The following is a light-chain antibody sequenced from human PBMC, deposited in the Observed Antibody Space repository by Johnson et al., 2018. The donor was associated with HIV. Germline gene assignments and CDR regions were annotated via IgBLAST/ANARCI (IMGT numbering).Light chain of an antibody. CDR1: SSNIGNNY. CDR3: ATWHSSLTSGGV. Sequence: QSVLTHPPSVSAAPGQKVTISCSGSSSNIGNNYVSWYQQLPGTAPKLLIYENNKRPSGIPDRFSGSKSATSATLGITGLQTGDEADYYCATWHSSLTSGGVFGTGTKVTVL. CDR2: ENN. V-gene: IGLV1-51*02. J-gene: IGLJ1*01.